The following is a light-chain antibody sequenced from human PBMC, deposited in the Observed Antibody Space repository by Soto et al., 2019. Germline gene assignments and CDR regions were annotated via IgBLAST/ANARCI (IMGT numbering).Light chain of an antibody. Sequence: DIQMTQSPSALSASVGDRVTITCQASQDISDVLNWYQQQPGKAPKVLIYDASQLQTGVPSRFSGRGSGKDFTYTISSLPPDDSGTYYCQQFYDLPITFAQGTRL. CDR2: DAS. J-gene: IGKJ5*01. V-gene: IGKV1-33*01. CDR3: QQFYDLPIT. CDR1: QDISDV.